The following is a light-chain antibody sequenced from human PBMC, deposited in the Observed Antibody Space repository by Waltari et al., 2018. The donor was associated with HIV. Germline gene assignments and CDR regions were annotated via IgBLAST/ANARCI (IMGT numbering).Light chain of an antibody. CDR3: CSLVGSYSYV. V-gene: IGLV2-11*01. Sequence: QSALTHPRSVSGSPGQSVTLSCTGSSGFIDGSSVVSWYQHHPVKAPKVMIYDVTKRPSVLPDRFSGFRSGNPAWLTISGLQAEDAAEYYGCSLVGSYSYVFGSGNKVTVL. CDR1: SGFIDGSSV. CDR2: DVT. J-gene: IGLJ1*01.